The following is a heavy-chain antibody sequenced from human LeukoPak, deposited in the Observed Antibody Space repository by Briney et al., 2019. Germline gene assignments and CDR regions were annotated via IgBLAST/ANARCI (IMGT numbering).Heavy chain of an antibody. CDR3: ARSIVGATEGFDY. J-gene: IGHJ4*02. D-gene: IGHD1-26*01. CDR1: GYTFTGYY. V-gene: IGHV1-2*06. Sequence: ASVKVSCKASGYTFTGYYMHWVRQAPGQGLEWMGRINPNSGGTNYAQKFQGRVTMTRATSISTAYMELSRLRSDDTAVYYCARSIVGATEGFDYWGQGTLVTVSS. CDR2: INPNSGGT.